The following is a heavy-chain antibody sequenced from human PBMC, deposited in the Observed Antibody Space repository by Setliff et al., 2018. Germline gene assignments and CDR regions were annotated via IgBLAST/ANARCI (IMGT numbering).Heavy chain of an antibody. CDR1: GGSLGTYY. Sequence: PSETLSLTCTVSGGSLGTYYWTLIRQPPGKGLEWIASVYHSGTAYYSPSLKSRVTMSVDTSKNQFSLKLRSVTAADTAVYFCARGGTFRYFDYWGQGTPGTV. J-gene: IGHJ4*02. CDR3: ARGGTFRYFDY. CDR2: VYHSGTA. V-gene: IGHV4-59*01. D-gene: IGHD3-16*01.